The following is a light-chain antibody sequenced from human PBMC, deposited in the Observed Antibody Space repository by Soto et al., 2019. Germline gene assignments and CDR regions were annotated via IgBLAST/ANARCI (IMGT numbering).Light chain of an antibody. CDR1: HSVRSNS. J-gene: IGKJ1*01. V-gene: IGKV3-20*01. Sequence: EIVLTQSPGTLSLSPWERATLSCRASHSVRSNSLAWYQQKPGQAPRLLIFGASSRATGIPDRFSGSGSGTDFTLTISRLEPEDFAVYYCQQYGSSPLTFGQGTKVDIK. CDR3: QQYGSSPLT. CDR2: GAS.